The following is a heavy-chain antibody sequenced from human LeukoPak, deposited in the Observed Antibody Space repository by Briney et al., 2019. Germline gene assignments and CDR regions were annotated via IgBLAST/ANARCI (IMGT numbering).Heavy chain of an antibody. Sequence: PGGSLSLSCAASGFTFSTYGMHWVRQAPGKGLEWVAFIQDNESDKYYADSVKGRFTISRDNSKNTLYLQMNSLTPDDTALYYCARDQSHHDSSGSLYDPWGQGTLVTVSS. V-gene: IGHV3-30*06. J-gene: IGHJ5*02. CDR1: GFTFSTYG. CDR3: ARDQSHHDSSGSLYDP. CDR2: IQDNESDK. D-gene: IGHD3-22*01.